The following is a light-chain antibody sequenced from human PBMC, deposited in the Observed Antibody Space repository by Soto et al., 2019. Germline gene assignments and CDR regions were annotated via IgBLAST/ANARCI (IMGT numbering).Light chain of an antibody. J-gene: IGLJ1*01. CDR2: GVA. Sequence: QSVLTQPASVSGPPGQSIPISCTGTGGAIGLYNSASWYQQHPGKAPTLLIYGVANRPPGVSDRFSGSRSGITASLTISGLQTEDEADYYCISYADRQSYLFGTGTKVTVL. V-gene: IGLV2-14*03. CDR3: ISYADRQSYL. CDR1: GGAIGLYNS.